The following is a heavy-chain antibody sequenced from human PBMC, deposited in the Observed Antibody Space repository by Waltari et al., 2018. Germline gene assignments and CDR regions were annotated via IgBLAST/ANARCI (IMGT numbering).Heavy chain of an antibody. CDR3: ATGGSYGIDY. Sequence: QVQLVQSGAEVQQPGAPVKVSCQVSGYTLTVLSMHWVRKAPGKGLEWMGGFDPEDGETIYAQKFQGRVTMTEDTSTDTAYMELSSLRSEDTAVYYCATGGSYGIDYWGQGTLVTVSS. J-gene: IGHJ4*02. CDR1: GYTLTVLS. D-gene: IGHD1-26*01. CDR2: FDPEDGET. V-gene: IGHV1-24*01.